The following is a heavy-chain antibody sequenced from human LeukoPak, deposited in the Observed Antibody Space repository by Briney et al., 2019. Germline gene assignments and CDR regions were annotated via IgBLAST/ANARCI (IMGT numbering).Heavy chain of an antibody. CDR2: ISYDGSNK. V-gene: IGHV3-30-3*01. J-gene: IGHJ4*02. D-gene: IGHD6-6*01. CDR3: AREQGGSSFDY. Sequence: GGSLRLSCAASGFTFSSYAMHWVRQAPGKGLEWVAVISYDGSNKYYADSVKGRFTISRDNSKNTLYLQMNSLRAEDTAVYYCAREQGGSSFDYWGQGTLVTVSS. CDR1: GFTFSSYA.